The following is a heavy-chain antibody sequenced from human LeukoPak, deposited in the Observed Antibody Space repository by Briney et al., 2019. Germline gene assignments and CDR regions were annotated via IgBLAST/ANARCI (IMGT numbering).Heavy chain of an antibody. CDR1: GGSISSYY. CDR2: IYYSGST. J-gene: IGHJ4*02. D-gene: IGHD1-26*01. V-gene: IGHV4-59*01. CDR3: ARASGSYSEYYFDY. Sequence: SETLSLTCTVSGGSISSYYWSWIRQPPGKGLEWIGYIYYSGSTDYNPSLKSRVTMSVDTSKNQFSLKLSSVTAADTAVYYCARASGSYSEYYFDYWGQETLVTVSS.